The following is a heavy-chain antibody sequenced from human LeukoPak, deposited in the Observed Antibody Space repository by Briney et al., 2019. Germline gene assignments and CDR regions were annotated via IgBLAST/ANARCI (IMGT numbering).Heavy chain of an antibody. V-gene: IGHV4-4*02. Sequence: PSETPSLTCGASGGSVSSTNWWTWIRQPPGKGLEWIGEVHLDGRTNFNPSLKSRLTMSVDLSENHVSLKLTSVTAADTAVYYCAREGGFYRPLDYSGQGTLVTVSS. D-gene: IGHD6-25*01. CDR2: VHLDGRT. J-gene: IGHJ4*02. CDR1: GGSVSSTNW. CDR3: AREGGFYRPLDY.